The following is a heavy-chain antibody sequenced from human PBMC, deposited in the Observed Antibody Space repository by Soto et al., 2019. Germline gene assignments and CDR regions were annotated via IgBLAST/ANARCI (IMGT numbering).Heavy chain of an antibody. V-gene: IGHV3-48*02. Sequence: GGSLRLSCAASGFTFSSYSMNWVRQAPGKGLEWVSYISSSSTIYYADSAKGRFTISRDNAKNSLYLQMNSLRDEDTAVYYCARDLLPFDYWGQGTLVTVSS. CDR2: ISSSSTI. D-gene: IGHD3-10*01. CDR1: GFTFSSYS. CDR3: ARDLLPFDY. J-gene: IGHJ4*02.